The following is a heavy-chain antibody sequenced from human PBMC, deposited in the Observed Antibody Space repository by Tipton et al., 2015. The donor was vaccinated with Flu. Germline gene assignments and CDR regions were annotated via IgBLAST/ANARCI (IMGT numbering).Heavy chain of an antibody. V-gene: IGHV4-34*01. D-gene: IGHD1-26*01. Sequence: TLSLTCAVYGGSFSGYYWSWIRQPPGKGLEWIGEINHSGSTNYNPSLKSRVTISVDTSKNQFSLKLSSVTAADTAVYYCARSLPVGAPANDAFDIGAQGTLVPVSS. CDR3: ARSLPVGAPANDAFDI. CDR1: GGSFSGYY. CDR2: INHSGST. J-gene: IGHJ3*02.